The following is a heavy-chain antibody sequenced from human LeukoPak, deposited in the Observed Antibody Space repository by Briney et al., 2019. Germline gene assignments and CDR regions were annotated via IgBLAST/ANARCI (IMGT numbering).Heavy chain of an antibody. Sequence: GGSLRLSCAASGFTFDDYGMSWVRQAPGKGLEWVSGINWNGGSTGYADSVKGRFTISRDNAANSLYLQMNSLRAEDTAVYYCAKDFRSWFDPWGQGTLVTVSS. J-gene: IGHJ5*02. CDR2: INWNGGST. CDR1: GFTFDDYG. V-gene: IGHV3-20*04. CDR3: AKDFRSWFDP.